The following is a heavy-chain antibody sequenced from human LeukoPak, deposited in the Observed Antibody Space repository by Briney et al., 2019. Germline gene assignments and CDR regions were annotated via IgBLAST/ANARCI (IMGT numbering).Heavy chain of an antibody. CDR3: ARYTEGLDY. Sequence: PSETLPLTCTVSGGSISSSSYYWGWIRQPPGKGLEWIGSIYYSGSTYYNPSLKSRVTISVDTSKNQFSLKLSSVTAADTAVYYCARYTEGLDYWGQGTLVTVSS. V-gene: IGHV4-39*01. CDR2: IYYSGST. D-gene: IGHD2-2*02. J-gene: IGHJ4*02. CDR1: GGSISSSSYY.